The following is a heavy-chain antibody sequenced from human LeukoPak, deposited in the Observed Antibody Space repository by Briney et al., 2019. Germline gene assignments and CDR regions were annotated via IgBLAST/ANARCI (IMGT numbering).Heavy chain of an antibody. CDR1: GGSFSGYY. CDR2: INHSGST. J-gene: IGHJ4*02. Sequence: SETLSLTCAVYGGSFSGYYWSWIRQPPGKGLEWIGEINHSGSTNYNPSLKSRVTISVDTSKNQFSLKLSSVTAADTAVYYCARGSNFFDYWGQGTQVTVSS. D-gene: IGHD4-11*01. V-gene: IGHV4-34*01. CDR3: ARGSNFFDY.